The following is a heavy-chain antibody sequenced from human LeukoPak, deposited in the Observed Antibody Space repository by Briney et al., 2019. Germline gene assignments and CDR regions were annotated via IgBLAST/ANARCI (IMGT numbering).Heavy chain of an antibody. J-gene: IGHJ6*03. D-gene: IGHD5-18*01. Sequence: GGSLRLSCAASGFTFSSYGMHWVRQAPGKGLEWVAFIRYDGSNKYYADSVKGRFTISRDNSKNTLYLQMNSLRAEDTAVYYCARVDTAMVYYMDVWGKGTTVTVSS. V-gene: IGHV3-30*02. CDR1: GFTFSSYG. CDR3: ARVDTAMVYYMDV. CDR2: IRYDGSNK.